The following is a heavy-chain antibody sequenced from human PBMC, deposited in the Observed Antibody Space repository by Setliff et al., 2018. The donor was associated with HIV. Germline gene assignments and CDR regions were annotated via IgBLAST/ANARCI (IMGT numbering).Heavy chain of an antibody. CDR2: INPKSGAT. V-gene: IGHV1-2*02. J-gene: IGHJ4*02. Sequence: ASVKDSCKAFGFTSTGYFMHRVRQAPGKGLEWMGWINPKSGATNYTQNFQGRVTMSRDTSISTAYMELSRLKSDDTAVYFCATFDYGHSLGKSDYWGQGTLVTVSS. D-gene: IGHD4-17*01. CDR1: GFTSTGYF. CDR3: ATFDYGHSLGKSDY.